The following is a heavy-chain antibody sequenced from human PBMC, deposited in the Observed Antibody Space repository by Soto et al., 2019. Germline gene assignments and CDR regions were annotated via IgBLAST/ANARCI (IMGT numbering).Heavy chain of an antibody. CDR1: GFTFTNYG. Sequence: QVQLVESGGGVVQPGRSLRLSCAASGFTFTNYGIHWVRQAPGKGLEWVAVIWYDGSDKYYADFVKGRFTISRDNSKSTVYLQMNSLRAEDTAVYHCARDGGGPTRTRVVAPDYWGQGTLVTVSS. V-gene: IGHV3-33*01. CDR3: ARDGGGPTRTRVVAPDY. J-gene: IGHJ4*02. D-gene: IGHD3-16*01. CDR2: IWYDGSDK.